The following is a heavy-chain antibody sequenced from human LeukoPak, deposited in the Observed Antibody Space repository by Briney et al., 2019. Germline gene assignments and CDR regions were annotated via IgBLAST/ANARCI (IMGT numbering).Heavy chain of an antibody. V-gene: IGHV3-20*04. D-gene: IGHD2-2*01. Sequence: GGSLRLSCAASGFTFDDYGMSWVRQAPGKGLEWVSGINWNGGSTGYADSVKGRFTISRDNAKNSLYLQMNSLRAEDTAVYYCASGTTDIVVVPATLRNYYFDYWGQGTLVTVSS. CDR1: GFTFDDYG. CDR2: INWNGGST. CDR3: ASGTTDIVVVPATLRNYYFDY. J-gene: IGHJ4*02.